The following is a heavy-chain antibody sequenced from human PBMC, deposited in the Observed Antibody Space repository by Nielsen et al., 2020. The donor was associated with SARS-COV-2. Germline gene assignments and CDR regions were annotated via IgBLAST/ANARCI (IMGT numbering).Heavy chain of an antibody. CDR1: GFTFSSYG. V-gene: IGHV4-34*08. CDR2: ITHAGTT. CDR3: AGTLTIFGVAPTLDY. D-gene: IGHD3-3*01. J-gene: IGHJ4*02. Sequence: ESLTISCAASGFTFSSYGMHWVRQTPGKALEWIGEITHAGTTNYNPSLQSRVTISLDTSKKQFSLRLSSLTAADTAVYYCAGTLTIFGVAPTLDYWGQGTLVTVSS.